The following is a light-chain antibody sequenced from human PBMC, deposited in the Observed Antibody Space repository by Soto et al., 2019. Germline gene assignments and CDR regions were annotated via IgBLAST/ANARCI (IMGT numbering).Light chain of an antibody. J-gene: IGKJ1*01. CDR3: QQYNSYSWT. Sequence: DIQMTQSPSTLSASVGDRVTITCRASQSISSWLAWYKQKPGKAPKLLIYKASSLESGVPSRISGSGSGTEFTLTISSLQPDDFATYYCQQYNSYSWTFGQGTKVDIK. V-gene: IGKV1-5*03. CDR2: KAS. CDR1: QSISSW.